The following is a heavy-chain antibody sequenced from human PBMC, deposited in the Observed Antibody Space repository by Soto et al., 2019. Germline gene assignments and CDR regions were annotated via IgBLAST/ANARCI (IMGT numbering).Heavy chain of an antibody. Sequence: EVQLVESGGGLVQPGRSLRLSCAASGFTFDDYAMHWVRQAPGKGLEWVSGISWNSGSIGYADSVKGRFTISRDNAKNSLYLQMNSLRAEDTALYYCAKGPGTAMAQSGYFDYWGQGTLVTVSS. CDR2: ISWNSGSI. J-gene: IGHJ4*02. CDR1: GFTFDDYA. V-gene: IGHV3-9*01. D-gene: IGHD5-18*01. CDR3: AKGPGTAMAQSGYFDY.